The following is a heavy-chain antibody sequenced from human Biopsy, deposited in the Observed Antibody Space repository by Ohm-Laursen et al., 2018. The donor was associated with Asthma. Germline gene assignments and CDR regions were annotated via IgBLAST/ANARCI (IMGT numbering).Heavy chain of an antibody. CDR3: ARFIGGTFFVDY. Sequence: GESLKLSCKASGYTFSDSWIGRVRQMPGKGLEWMGIILAANSETKYSPSFQGQVTISAGMSISTAFLQWSSLKASDTAIYYCARFIGGTFFVDYWGQGTLVTASS. CDR1: GYTFSDSW. D-gene: IGHD1-7*01. J-gene: IGHJ4*02. V-gene: IGHV5-51*03. CDR2: ILAANSET.